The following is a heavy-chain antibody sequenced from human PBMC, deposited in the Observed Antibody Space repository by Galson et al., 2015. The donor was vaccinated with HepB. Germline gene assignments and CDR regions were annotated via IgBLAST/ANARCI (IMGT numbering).Heavy chain of an antibody. CDR2: ISYVGTNI. Sequence: SLRLSCAASSGFPFSSYGLHWVRQAPGKALEWVAVISYVGTNIFYADSVKGRFTISRDNSKNTLYLQMNSLRREDTAVYYCAKDPRRILGGTVVGDYYNYYMDVWGKGPRSSSP. V-gene: IGHV3-30*18. CDR1: GFPFSSYG. D-gene: IGHD1-26*01. CDR3: AKDPRRILGGTVVGDYYNYYMDV. J-gene: IGHJ6*03.